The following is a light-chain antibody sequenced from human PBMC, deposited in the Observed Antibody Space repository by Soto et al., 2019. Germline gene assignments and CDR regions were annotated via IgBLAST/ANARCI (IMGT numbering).Light chain of an antibody. CDR3: QSYDSSNYVV. V-gene: IGLV6-57*04. CDR1: SGSLAANY. J-gene: IGLJ2*01. CDR2: EDV. Sequence: NFMLTQPPSVSDSPGKTVTISCTRGSGSLAANYVHWYQQRPGRAPTILIYEDVERPSGVPDRFSGSIDTSSTSASLTISGLQTDDEADYYCQSYDSSNYVVFGGATKLTVL.